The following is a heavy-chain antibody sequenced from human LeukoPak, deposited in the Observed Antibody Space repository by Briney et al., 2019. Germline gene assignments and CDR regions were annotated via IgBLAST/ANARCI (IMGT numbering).Heavy chain of an antibody. CDR1: GFTFSSYA. Sequence: PGGSLRLSCAASGFTFSSYAMSWVRQAPGKGLEWVSAISGSGGSTYYADSVKGRFTISRDNSKNTLYLQMNSLRAEDTAVYYCAKDRGYDILTGYGDYWGQGTLVTVSS. J-gene: IGHJ4*02. CDR2: ISGSGGST. CDR3: AKDRGYDILTGYGDY. V-gene: IGHV3-23*01. D-gene: IGHD3-9*01.